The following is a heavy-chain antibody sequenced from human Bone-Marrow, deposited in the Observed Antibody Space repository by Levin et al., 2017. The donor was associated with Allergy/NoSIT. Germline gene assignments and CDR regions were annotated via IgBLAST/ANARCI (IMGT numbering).Heavy chain of an antibody. CDR2: ISSGSTYI. D-gene: IGHD4-17*01. V-gene: IGHV3-21*01. CDR3: ASDLDYGDYTSDY. J-gene: IGHJ4*02. Sequence: LSLTCAASGFRFRDYTMNWVRPAPGKGLEWVSSISSGSTYIYYADSVRGRFTISRDNAKNSLYLQLNSLRAEDTALYYCASDLDYGDYTSDYWGQGTLVTVSS. CDR1: GFRFRDYT.